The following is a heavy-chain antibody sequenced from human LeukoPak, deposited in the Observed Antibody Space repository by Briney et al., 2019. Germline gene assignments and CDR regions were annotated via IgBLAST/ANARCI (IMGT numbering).Heavy chain of an antibody. CDR3: TRTEWELPFDY. CDR2: INGGNGKT. D-gene: IGHD1-26*01. CDR1: GYTFTTYT. Sequence: GASVKVSCKTSGYTFTTYTIHWVRQAPGQGLEWMGWINGGNGKTKYSQKFQGRVTITRDTSASTAYMEVSSLRSEDTAVYYCTRTEWELPFDYWGQGTLVTVSS. J-gene: IGHJ4*02. V-gene: IGHV1-3*01.